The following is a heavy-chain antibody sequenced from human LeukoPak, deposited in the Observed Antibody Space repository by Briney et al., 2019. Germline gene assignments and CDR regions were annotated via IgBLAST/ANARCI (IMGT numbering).Heavy chain of an antibody. Sequence: GESLKISCKGSGYSFTSYWIGWVRQMPGKGLEWMGIIYPGDSDTRYSPSFQGQVTISADKSISTAYLQWSSLKASDTAMYYCARLAYGGNSYSAFDIWGQGTMVTVPS. CDR3: ARLAYGGNSYSAFDI. CDR2: IYPGDSDT. D-gene: IGHD4-23*01. CDR1: GYSFTSYW. V-gene: IGHV5-51*01. J-gene: IGHJ3*02.